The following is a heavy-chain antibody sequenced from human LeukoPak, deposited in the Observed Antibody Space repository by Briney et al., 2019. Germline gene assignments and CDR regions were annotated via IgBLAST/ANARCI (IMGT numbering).Heavy chain of an antibody. J-gene: IGHJ4*02. CDR2: ISGGGETT. CDR3: ARYSSIRRLYYFDY. D-gene: IGHD3-3*02. Sequence: PGGSLRLSCAASGFTFSSYGMGWVRQAPGKGLEWVSSISGGGETTYYADSVKGRFPSSRDNSKNTLYLQMNSLRAEDTAVYSCARYSSIRRLYYFDYWGQGTLVTVSS. CDR1: GFTFSSYG. V-gene: IGHV3-23*01.